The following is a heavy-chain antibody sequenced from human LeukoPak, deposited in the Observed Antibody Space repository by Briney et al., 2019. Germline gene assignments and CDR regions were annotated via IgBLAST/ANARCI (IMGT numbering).Heavy chain of an antibody. J-gene: IGHJ3*02. CDR1: GFTFSSYA. Sequence: PGGSLRLSCAASGFTFSSYAMSWVRQAPGKGLEWVSVIYSGGSTYYADSVKGRFTISRDNSKNTLYLQMNSLRAEDTAVYYCARSFGVVIIEDAFDIWGQGTMVTVSS. CDR3: ARSFGVVIIEDAFDI. CDR2: IYSGGST. V-gene: IGHV3-66*01. D-gene: IGHD3-3*01.